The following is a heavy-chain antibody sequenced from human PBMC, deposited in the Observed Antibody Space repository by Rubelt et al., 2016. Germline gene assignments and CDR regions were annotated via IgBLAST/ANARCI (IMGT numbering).Heavy chain of an antibody. J-gene: IGHJ4*02. CDR3: ARGKEGLGVTMMDY. D-gene: IGHD3-22*01. Sequence: QVQLQQWGAGLLKPSETLSLTCAVYGGSFSGYYWSWIRQPPGKGLEWIGEINHSGSTNYNPSLKSRVTRSVDTSKNQCSLKLSSVTAADTAVYYCARGKEGLGVTMMDYWGQGTLVTVSS. V-gene: IGHV4-34*01. CDR1: GGSFSGYY. CDR2: INHSGST.